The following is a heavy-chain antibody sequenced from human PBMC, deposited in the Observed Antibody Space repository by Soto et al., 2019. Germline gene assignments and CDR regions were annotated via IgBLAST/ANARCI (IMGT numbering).Heavy chain of an antibody. J-gene: IGHJ6*02. CDR1: GYTLTELS. D-gene: IGHD3-3*01. CDR2: FDPEDGET. V-gene: IGHV1-24*01. CDR3: AIFGLAPPSRDYYYGMYV. Sequence: VASVKVSCKVSGYTLTELSMHWVRQAPGKGLEWMGGFDPEDGETIYAQKFQGRVTMTEDTSTDTAYMELSSLRSEDTAVYYCAIFGLAPPSRDYYYGMYVWGQGTTVTVSS.